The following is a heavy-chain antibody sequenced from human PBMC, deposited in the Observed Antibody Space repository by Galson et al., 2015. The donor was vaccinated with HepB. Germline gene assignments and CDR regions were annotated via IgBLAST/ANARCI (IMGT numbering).Heavy chain of an antibody. CDR3: ARDIYSSSWYYFDY. V-gene: IGHV3-9*01. Sequence: SLRLSCAASGFIFDDYAMHWVRQAPGKGLEWVSSISWNSDNIGYADSVKGRFTISRDNAKNSLYLQMNSLRDEDTAVYYCARDIYSSSWYYFDYWGQGTLVTVSS. J-gene: IGHJ4*02. CDR1: GFIFDDYA. D-gene: IGHD6-13*01. CDR2: ISWNSDNI.